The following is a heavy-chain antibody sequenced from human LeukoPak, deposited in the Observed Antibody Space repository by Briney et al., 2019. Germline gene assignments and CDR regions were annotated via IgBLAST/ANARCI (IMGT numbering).Heavy chain of an antibody. J-gene: IGHJ4*02. D-gene: IGHD1-26*01. Sequence: GGSLRLSCAASGFTFSSYGMHWVRQAPGKGLEWVALMWYDGSNKYYADFVNGRFTISRDNSKNTLYLQMNSLRAEDTAVYYCARDFSGSWGVSYWGQGTLVTVSS. V-gene: IGHV3-33*01. CDR1: GFTFSSYG. CDR2: MWYDGSNK. CDR3: ARDFSGSWGVSY.